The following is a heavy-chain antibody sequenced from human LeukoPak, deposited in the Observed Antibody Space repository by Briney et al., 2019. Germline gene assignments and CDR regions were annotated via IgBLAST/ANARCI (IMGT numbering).Heavy chain of an antibody. CDR3: AKGSSGYFADL. D-gene: IGHD3-22*01. CDR1: GFIFNNFG. CDR2: ISNDGGGT. Sequence: PEGSLRLSCTASGFIFNNFGLMWVRQAPGKGLEWVSAISNDGGGTTYADFVKGRFTISRDNSKNTLFLQMNSLRAEDTALYYCAKGSSGYFADLWGQGTLVTVSP. J-gene: IGHJ5*02. V-gene: IGHV3-23*01.